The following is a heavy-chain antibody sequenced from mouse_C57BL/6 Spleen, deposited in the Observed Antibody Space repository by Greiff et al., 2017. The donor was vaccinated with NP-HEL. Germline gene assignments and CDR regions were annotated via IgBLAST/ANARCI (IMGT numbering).Heavy chain of an antibody. CDR1: GYTFTSYW. Sequence: QVQLQQPGAELVKPGASVKLSCKASGYTFTSYWMQWVKQRPGQGLEWIGEIDPSDSYTNYIQKFKGKATLTVDTSSSTAYMQLSSLTSEDSAVYYCARYCYGSSYVGYAMDYWGQGTSVTVSS. CDR3: ARYCYGSSYVGYAMDY. D-gene: IGHD1-1*01. J-gene: IGHJ4*01. V-gene: IGHV1-50*01. CDR2: IDPSDSYT.